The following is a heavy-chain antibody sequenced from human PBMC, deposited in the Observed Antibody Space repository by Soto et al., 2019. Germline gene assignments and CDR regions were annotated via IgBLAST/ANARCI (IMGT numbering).Heavy chain of an antibody. Sequence: GASVKVSCKASGYTFTSYYMHWVRQAPGQGLEWMGIINPSGGSTSYAQKFQGRVTMTRDTSTSTVYMELSSLRSEDTAVYYCASLQSGFWSGYSSDYGMDVWGQGTTVTSP. CDR1: GYTFTSYY. CDR3: ASLQSGFWSGYSSDYGMDV. J-gene: IGHJ6*02. D-gene: IGHD3-3*01. CDR2: INPSGGST. V-gene: IGHV1-46*01.